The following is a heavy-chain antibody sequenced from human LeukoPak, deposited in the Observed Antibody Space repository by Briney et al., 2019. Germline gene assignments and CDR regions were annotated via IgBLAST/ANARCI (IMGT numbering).Heavy chain of an antibody. Sequence: PSETLSLTCAVYGGSFSDYYWSWIRQPPGKGLEWIGEINHSGSTNYNPSLKGRVTISVDTSKNQFSLKLSSVTAADTAVYYCARPRYYGSGSYYPWGQGTLVTVSS. V-gene: IGHV4-34*01. D-gene: IGHD3-10*01. CDR3: ARPRYYGSGSYYP. CDR2: INHSGST. J-gene: IGHJ5*02. CDR1: GGSFSDYY.